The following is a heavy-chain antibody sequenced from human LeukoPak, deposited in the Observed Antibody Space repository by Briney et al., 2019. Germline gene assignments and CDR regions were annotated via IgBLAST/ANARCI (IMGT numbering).Heavy chain of an antibody. CDR2: IYHSGST. CDR1: GGSISSGGYS. V-gene: IGHV4-30-2*02. Sequence: SETLSLTCAVSGGSISSGGYSWSWIRQPPGKGLEWIGYIYHSGSTYYNPSLKSRVTISVDRSKNQFSLKLSSVTAADTAVYYCASLYSSPYYYYMDVWGKGTTVTVSS. J-gene: IGHJ6*03. D-gene: IGHD6-13*01. CDR3: ASLYSSPYYYYMDV.